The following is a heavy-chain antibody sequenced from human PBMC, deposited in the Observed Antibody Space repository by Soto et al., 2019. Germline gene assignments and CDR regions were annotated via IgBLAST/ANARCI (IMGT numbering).Heavy chain of an antibody. V-gene: IGHV3-9*01. CDR3: AKESQYSNHFDL. D-gene: IGHD4-4*01. CDR1: GFTFDDYA. J-gene: IGHJ4*02. CDR2: ITWDSAMM. Sequence: SLRLSCVASGFTFDDYAMHWVRQAPGKGLEWVSGITWDSAMMGQADSVEGRFTASRDNAKNTLYLQMIRLRTEDTAIYYCAKESQYSNHFDLWGQGALVTVSS.